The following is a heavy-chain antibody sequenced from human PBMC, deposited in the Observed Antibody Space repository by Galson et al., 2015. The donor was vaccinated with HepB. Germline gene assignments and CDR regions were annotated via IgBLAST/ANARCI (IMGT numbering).Heavy chain of an antibody. V-gene: IGHV3-48*01. D-gene: IGHD6-19*01. J-gene: IGHJ4*02. CDR1: GFTFSVNS. CDR2: ISSGSTTT. Sequence: SLRLSCAASGFTFSVNSMNWVRQAPGKGLEWISYISSGSTTTHYADSVRGRFTISRDDAKNSLYLQMNSLRVDDTAAYYCARDSTGPSDWGQGTLVTVSS. CDR3: ARDSTGPSD.